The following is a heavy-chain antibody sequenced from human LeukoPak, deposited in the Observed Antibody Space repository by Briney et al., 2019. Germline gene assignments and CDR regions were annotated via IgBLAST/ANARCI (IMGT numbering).Heavy chain of an antibody. CDR1: GGSISSYY. J-gene: IGHJ6*03. V-gene: IGHV4-59*01. Sequence: PSETLSLTCTVSGGSISSYYWSWIRQPPGKGLEWIGYIYYSGSTNYNPSLKSRVTISVDTSKNQFSLKLSSVTAADTAVYCCARGQYYYYYYYMDVWGKGTTVTVSS. CDR2: IYYSGST. CDR3: ARGQYYYYYYYMDV.